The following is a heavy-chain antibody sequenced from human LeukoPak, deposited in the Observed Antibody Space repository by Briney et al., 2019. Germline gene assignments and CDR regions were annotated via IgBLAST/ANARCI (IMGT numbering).Heavy chain of an antibody. CDR3: ARLRLYSSSTFEY. CDR1: GGSISTYD. D-gene: IGHD3-16*01. CDR2: IYSSGST. J-gene: IGHJ4*02. V-gene: IGHV4-4*07. Sequence: SETLSLTCTVSGGSISTYDWTWLRQPAGKGLEGIGRIYSSGSTNSNPSLKSRVTMSVDTSKNQFSLKLTSVTAADTAVYYCARLRLYSSSTFEYWGQGAQVTVSS.